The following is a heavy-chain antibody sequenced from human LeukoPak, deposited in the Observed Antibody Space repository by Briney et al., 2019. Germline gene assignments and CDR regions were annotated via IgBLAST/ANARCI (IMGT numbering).Heavy chain of an antibody. CDR3: ARISYDTNTYSPNWFDP. CDR2: ISAYNGNT. J-gene: IGHJ5*02. Sequence: ASVKVSCKASGYTFTSYGISWVRQAPGQGLEWMGWISAYNGNTNYAQKLQGRVTMTTDTSTSTAYMELSNLRSEDTAVYYCARISYDTNTYSPNWFDPWGQGTLVTVSS. CDR1: GYTFTSYG. V-gene: IGHV1-18*01. D-gene: IGHD2-8*01.